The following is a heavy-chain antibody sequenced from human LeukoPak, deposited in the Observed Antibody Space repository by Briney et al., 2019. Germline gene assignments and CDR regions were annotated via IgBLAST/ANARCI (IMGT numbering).Heavy chain of an antibody. Sequence: GGALRLSCAAPGFTFTIFWMHWVRPAPGEGVGWGSPIYTDGSSTSYADSVKGRFTISRDNAKNTLYLQMNSLRAEDTAVYYCARGSPEIFGVVTLYYMDVWGKGTTVTVSS. D-gene: IGHD3-3*01. V-gene: IGHV3-74*01. CDR3: ARGSPEIFGVVTLYYMDV. J-gene: IGHJ6*03. CDR1: GFTFTIFW. CDR2: IYTDGSST.